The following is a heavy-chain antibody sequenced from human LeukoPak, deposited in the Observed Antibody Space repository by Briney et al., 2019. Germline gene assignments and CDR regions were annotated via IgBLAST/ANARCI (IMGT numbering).Heavy chain of an antibody. CDR2: RNPADSDT. J-gene: IGHJ4*02. CDR3: ARQGAMAPDY. V-gene: IGHV5-51*01. D-gene: IGHD5-18*01. CDR1: GYTFTSYW. Sequence: GESLKISCKGSGYTFTSYWIGWVRQLPGKGLEWMGLRNPADSDTRYSPSFQGQVTISADKSISTAYLQWSSLKASDTAMYYCARQGAMAPDYWGQGTLVTVSS.